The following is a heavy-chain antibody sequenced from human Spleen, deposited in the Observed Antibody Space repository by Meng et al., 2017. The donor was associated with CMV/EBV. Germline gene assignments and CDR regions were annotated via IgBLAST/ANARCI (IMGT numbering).Heavy chain of an antibody. CDR1: GYTFTSYG. CDR3: ARGAFWSGYYSWGYYYYYGMDV. Sequence: ASVKVSCKASGYTFTSYGISWVRQAPGQGLEWMGWISAYNGNTNYAQKVQGRVIMTTDTSTSTTFMELRSLRSDDTAVYYCARGAFWSGYYSWGYYYYYGMDVWGQGTTVTVS. J-gene: IGHJ6*02. CDR2: ISAYNGNT. D-gene: IGHD3-3*01. V-gene: IGHV1-18*01.